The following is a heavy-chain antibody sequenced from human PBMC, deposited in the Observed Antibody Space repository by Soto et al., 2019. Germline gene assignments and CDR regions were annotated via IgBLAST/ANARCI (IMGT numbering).Heavy chain of an antibody. V-gene: IGHV3-23*01. Sequence: DVQVLESGGGLVQPGGSLRLSCAASGFTFSRYAMSWVRQAPGKGLEWVSAIGGSGGNTYYAGSVKGRFTISRDNSKNTLYLQMNNLRAEDTAVYYCAKLSSPINDLAAAGPDYWGQGTLVTVSS. J-gene: IGHJ4*02. CDR2: IGGSGGNT. CDR1: GFTFSRYA. CDR3: AKLSSPINDLAAAGPDY. D-gene: IGHD6-13*01.